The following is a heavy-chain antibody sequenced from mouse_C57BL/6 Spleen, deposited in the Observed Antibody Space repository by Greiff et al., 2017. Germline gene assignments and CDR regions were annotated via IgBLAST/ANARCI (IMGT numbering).Heavy chain of an antibody. J-gene: IGHJ2*01. CDR1: GYTFTSYW. Sequence: VQLQQSGAELVKPWASVKMSCTASGYTFTSYWITWVKQRPGQGLEWIGDIYPGSGSTNYNAKFTSKATLTVDTSSSTAYMQHSSLTSEHSAVYYCARFHGSRPYYLDNWGQGTTLTVSS. CDR3: ARFHGSRPYYLDN. V-gene: IGHV1-55*01. D-gene: IGHD1-1*01. CDR2: IYPGSGST.